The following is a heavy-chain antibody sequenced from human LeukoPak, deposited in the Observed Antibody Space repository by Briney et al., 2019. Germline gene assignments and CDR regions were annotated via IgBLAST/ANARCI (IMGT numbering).Heavy chain of an antibody. V-gene: IGHV1-18*01. Sequence: GASVKVSCKASGYTFTSYGISWVRQAPGQGLEWMGWISAYNGNTNYAQKLQGRVTMTTDTSTSTAYMELRSLRSDDTAVYYCGRDQGFLWFGELLQSIDYWGQGTLVTVSS. CDR3: GRDQGFLWFGELLQSIDY. D-gene: IGHD3-10*01. CDR2: ISAYNGNT. CDR1: GYTFTSYG. J-gene: IGHJ4*02.